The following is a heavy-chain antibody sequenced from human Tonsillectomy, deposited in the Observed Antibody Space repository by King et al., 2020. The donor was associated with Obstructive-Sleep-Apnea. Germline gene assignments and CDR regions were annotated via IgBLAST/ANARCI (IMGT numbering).Heavy chain of an antibody. J-gene: IGHJ6*02. CDR3: ARENDYWSGSLGGMDV. V-gene: IGHV4-39*07. CDR1: GDSISSSPYY. Sequence: QLQESGPGLLKPSETLSLTCIVSGDSISSSPYYWDWIRQPPGKGLEWIGSIYYDGSTYYNPSLRSRVTISIDTSKNQFSLKLRSVTAADTAVYYCARENDYWSGSLGGMDVWGQGTTVTVSS. D-gene: IGHD3-3*01. CDR2: IYYDGST.